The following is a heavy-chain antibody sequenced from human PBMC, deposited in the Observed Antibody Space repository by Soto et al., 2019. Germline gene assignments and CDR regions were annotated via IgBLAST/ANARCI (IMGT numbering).Heavy chain of an antibody. D-gene: IGHD4-4*01. Sequence: GGSLRLSCAASGFTFTRYSMNWVRQAPGKGLEWVSSISSTTNYIYYGDSMKGRFTISRDNGKDSLYLEIHSLRAEDTAVYYCAREGVTNYTDYYFDLWGHGALVTVSS. CDR1: GFTFTRYS. CDR3: AREGVTNYTDYYFDL. J-gene: IGHJ4*01. CDR2: ISSTTNYI. V-gene: IGHV3-21*06.